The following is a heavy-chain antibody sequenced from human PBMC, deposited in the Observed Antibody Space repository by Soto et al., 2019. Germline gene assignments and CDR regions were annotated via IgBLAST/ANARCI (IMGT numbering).Heavy chain of an antibody. CDR3: ARDNGSGSYMDY. V-gene: IGHV3-30-3*01. J-gene: IGHJ4*02. Sequence: QVQLVESGGGVVQPGRSLRLSCAASGFTFSSYAMHWVRRAPGKGLEWVAVISYDGSNKYYADSVKGRFTISRDNSKNTLYLQMNSLRAEDTAVYYCARDNGSGSYMDYWGQGTLVTVSS. D-gene: IGHD3-10*01. CDR2: ISYDGSNK. CDR1: GFTFSSYA.